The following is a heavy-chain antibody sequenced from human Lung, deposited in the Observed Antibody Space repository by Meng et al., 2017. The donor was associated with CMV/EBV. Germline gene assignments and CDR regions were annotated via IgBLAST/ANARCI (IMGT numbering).Heavy chain of an antibody. D-gene: IGHD4-23*01. CDR2: KYNRSKWYH. J-gene: IGHJ4*02. CDR1: GGIVSSNSAA. Sequence: HLPSPGPGRVKPSQTLSLTCAISGGIVSSNSAAWQWIRQSPSRGLEWLGRKYNRSKWYHEYAVSVKSRITTSPDTPKNQFSLQLNSMTPADTDVYYCARGINGGCGDWGQGTLVTVSS. V-gene: IGHV6-1*01. CDR3: ARGINGGCGD.